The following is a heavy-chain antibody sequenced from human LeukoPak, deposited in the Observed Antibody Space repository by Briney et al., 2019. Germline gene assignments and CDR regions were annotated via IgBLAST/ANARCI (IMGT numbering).Heavy chain of an antibody. CDR3: ARDLRRGSSSWYVSGGDY. V-gene: IGHV1-69*06. D-gene: IGHD6-13*01. CDR2: IIPSLGTA. CDR1: GGTFSSYA. Sequence: SVKVSCKASGGTFSSYAISWVRQAPGQGLEWMGGIIPSLGTANYAQKFKGRVTITADKSTSTAYMELSSLRSEDTAVYYCARDLRRGSSSWYVSGGDYWGQGTLVTVSS. J-gene: IGHJ4*02.